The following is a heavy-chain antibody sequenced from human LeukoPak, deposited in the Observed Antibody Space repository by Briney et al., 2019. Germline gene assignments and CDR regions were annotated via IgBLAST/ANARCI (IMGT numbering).Heavy chain of an antibody. J-gene: IGHJ3*02. V-gene: IGHV3-23*01. CDR3: AKEGSGSPHDALDI. CDR1: GFTFSHFW. Sequence: GGSLRLSCAASGFTFSHFWMSWVRQAPGKGLEWVSAISGSGSYTSYADSVEGRFTISRHNSKNTLYLQMNSLRAEDTAVYYCAKEGSGSPHDALDIWGQGTMVTVSS. D-gene: IGHD1-26*01. CDR2: ISGSGSYT.